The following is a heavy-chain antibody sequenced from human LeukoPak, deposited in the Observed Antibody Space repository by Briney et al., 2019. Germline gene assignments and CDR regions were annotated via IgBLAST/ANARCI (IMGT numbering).Heavy chain of an antibody. Sequence: ASVKVSCKASGYTFTNHDINWVRQATGQGLEWMGWMNPNSGNTGYAQKFQGRVTMTRNTSISTAYMELSSLRSEDTAVYYCARVNCSSTSCRSKFLDYWGQGTLVTVSS. CDR1: GYTFTNHD. D-gene: IGHD2-2*01. CDR3: ARVNCSSTSCRSKFLDY. V-gene: IGHV1-8*01. J-gene: IGHJ4*02. CDR2: MNPNSGNT.